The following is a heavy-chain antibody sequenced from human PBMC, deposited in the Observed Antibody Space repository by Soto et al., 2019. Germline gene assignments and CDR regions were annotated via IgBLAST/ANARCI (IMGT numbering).Heavy chain of an antibody. D-gene: IGHD3-22*01. V-gene: IGHV1-3*01. CDR1: GYTFTSYA. CDR3: ASGDSSGYYYHNWFDP. CDR2: INAGNGNT. Sequence: ASVKVSCKASGYTFTSYAMHWVRQAPGQRPEWMGWINAGNGNTKYSQKFQGRVTITRDTSASTAYMELSSLRSEDTAVYYCASGDSSGYYYHNWFDPWGQGTLVTVSS. J-gene: IGHJ5*02.